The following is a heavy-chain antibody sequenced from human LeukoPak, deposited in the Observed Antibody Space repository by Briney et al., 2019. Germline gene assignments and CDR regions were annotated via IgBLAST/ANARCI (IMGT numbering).Heavy chain of an antibody. CDR2: ISRSGNTI. CDR1: GFTFSGCE. J-gene: IGHJ3*02. V-gene: IGHV3-48*03. Sequence: PGGSLRLSCAISGFTFSGCELTWVRQAPGKGLEWISYISRSGNTIYYADSVKGRFTTSRDNAKNSRYLQMNNLRVEDTAVYYCARVATMVRVPLDALDIWGQGTMVSVSS. D-gene: IGHD3-10*01. CDR3: ARVATMVRVPLDALDI.